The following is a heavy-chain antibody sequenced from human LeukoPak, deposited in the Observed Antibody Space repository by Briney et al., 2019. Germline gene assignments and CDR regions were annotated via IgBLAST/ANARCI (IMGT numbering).Heavy chain of an antibody. D-gene: IGHD6-13*01. CDR3: AKDESTAAAGTGYYFDY. V-gene: IGHV3-23*01. CDR2: ISGSGGST. J-gene: IGHJ4*02. CDR1: GFTFSSYA. Sequence: GGSLRLSCAASGFTFSSYAMSWVRQAPGKGLEWVSAISGSGGSTYYADSVKGRFTISRDNSKNTLYLQMNSLRAEDTAVYYCAKDESTAAAGTGYYFDYWGQGTLVTVSS.